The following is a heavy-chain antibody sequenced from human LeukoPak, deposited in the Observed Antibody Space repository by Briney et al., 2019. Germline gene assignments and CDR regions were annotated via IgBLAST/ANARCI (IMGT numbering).Heavy chain of an antibody. CDR3: AKDLGTRSIAETGHFDY. CDR2: INTDGNST. CDR1: GFTFSTYW. Sequence: GGSLRLSCAASGFTFSTYWMHWVRQAPGKGLVWVSQINTDGNSTTYADSVKGRFTVSRDNSKNTLYLQMNSLRAEDTAVYYCAKDLGTRSIAETGHFDYWGQGTLVTVSS. J-gene: IGHJ4*02. D-gene: IGHD6-13*01. V-gene: IGHV3-74*01.